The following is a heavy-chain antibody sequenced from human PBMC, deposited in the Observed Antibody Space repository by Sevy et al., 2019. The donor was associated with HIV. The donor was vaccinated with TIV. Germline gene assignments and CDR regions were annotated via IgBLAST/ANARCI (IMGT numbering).Heavy chain of an antibody. CDR1: EFTFSSYW. V-gene: IGHV3-7*01. J-gene: IGHJ6*02. Sequence: GGSLRLSCAASEFTFSSYWMSWVRQAPGKGREWVANIKQDGSEKYYVDSVKGRFTMSRDNAKNSLYLQMTSLRAEDTAVYYCARSGGSYDYGMDVWGQGTTVTVSS. D-gene: IGHD1-26*01. CDR3: ARSGGSYDYGMDV. CDR2: IKQDGSEK.